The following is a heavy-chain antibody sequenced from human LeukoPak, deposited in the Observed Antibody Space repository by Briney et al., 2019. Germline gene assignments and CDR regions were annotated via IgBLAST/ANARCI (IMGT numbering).Heavy chain of an antibody. CDR3: ARNRSPGGGYSYSYDAFDI. V-gene: IGHV3-21*01. CDR1: GFTFSSYS. J-gene: IGHJ3*02. D-gene: IGHD5-18*01. Sequence: GGSLRLSCAASGFTFSSYSMNWVRQAPGKGLEWVSSISSSTSYIYYADSVKGRFTISRDNAKNSLYLQMNSLRAEDTAVYYCARNRSPGGGYSYSYDAFDIWGQGTMVTVSS. CDR2: ISSSTSYI.